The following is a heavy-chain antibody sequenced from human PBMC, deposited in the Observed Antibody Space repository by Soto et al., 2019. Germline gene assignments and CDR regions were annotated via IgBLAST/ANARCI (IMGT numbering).Heavy chain of an antibody. D-gene: IGHD6-19*01. CDR3: ARVAAVADKPGFEY. Sequence: EVQLVESGGGLVQPGGSLRLSCAASGFTFRTYWMHWVRQAPGKGLVWVSRISPDGSFTNYADSVKGRFTISRDNAKNTLYMHMCSLRGEDTAVYYCARVAAVADKPGFEYWGQGTLVTVSS. CDR1: GFTFRTYW. CDR2: ISPDGSFT. V-gene: IGHV3-74*01. J-gene: IGHJ4*02.